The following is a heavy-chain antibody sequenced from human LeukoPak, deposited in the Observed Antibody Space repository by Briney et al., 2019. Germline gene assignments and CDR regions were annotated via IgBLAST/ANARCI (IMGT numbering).Heavy chain of an antibody. CDR3: AKDYSEPRVADVFFEY. D-gene: IGHD2-15*01. CDR2: ITSGFTP. Sequence: GESLRLSCAASGLTFSDYAMSWFRQAPGKGLEWVSGITSGFTPHYADSVKGRFTISRDNSKNTFHLQLNSLRAEDTAVYYCAKDYSEPRVADVFFEYWGQGTLVTVSS. CDR1: GLTFSDYA. V-gene: IGHV3-23*01. J-gene: IGHJ4*02.